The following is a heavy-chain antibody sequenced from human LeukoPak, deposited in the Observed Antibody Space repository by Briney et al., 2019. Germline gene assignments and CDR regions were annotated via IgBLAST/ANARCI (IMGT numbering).Heavy chain of an antibody. D-gene: IGHD3-3*01. CDR3: ARGWFADFRVVIYRLGVDV. Sequence: PGGSLRLSCTASGFTFSSYSMNWVRQAPGKGLEWVSSISSSSYIYYADSVKGRFTISRDNAKNSLYLQMNSLRAEDTAVYYCARGWFADFRVVIYRLGVDVWGQGTTVTVSS. CDR1: GFTFSSYS. CDR2: ISSSSYI. V-gene: IGHV3-21*01. J-gene: IGHJ6*02.